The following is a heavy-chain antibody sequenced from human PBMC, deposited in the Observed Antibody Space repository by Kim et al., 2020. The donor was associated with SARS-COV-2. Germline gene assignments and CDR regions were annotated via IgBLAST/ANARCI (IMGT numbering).Heavy chain of an antibody. V-gene: IGHV5-10-1*01. CDR2: IDPSDSYT. D-gene: IGHD3-9*01. CDR1: GYSFTSYW. CDR3: ARHDWSHYDILTGYYTDNYYYGMDV. J-gene: IGHJ6*02. Sequence: GESLKISCKGSGYSFTSYWISWVRQMPGKGLEWMGRIDPSDSYTNYSPSFQGHVTISADKSISTAYLQWSSLKASDTAMYYCARHDWSHYDILTGYYTDNYYYGMDVWGQGTTVTVSS.